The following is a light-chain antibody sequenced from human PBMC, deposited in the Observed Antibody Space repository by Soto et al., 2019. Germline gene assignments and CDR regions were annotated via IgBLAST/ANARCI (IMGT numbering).Light chain of an antibody. Sequence: EIVLTQSPATLYLSPGARATLSCRASQSVSSYLAWSQQKPGQAPRLLIYDASNRATGIPARFSGSGSGTDFTLTIGSLEPEDFAVYYCQQRSNWPPTFGQETTVEIK. V-gene: IGKV3-11*01. CDR2: DAS. CDR3: QQRSNWPPT. J-gene: IGKJ1*01. CDR1: QSVSSY.